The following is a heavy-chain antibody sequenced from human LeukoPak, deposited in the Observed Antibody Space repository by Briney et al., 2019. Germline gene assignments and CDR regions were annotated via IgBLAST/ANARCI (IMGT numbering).Heavy chain of an antibody. CDR2: IYYSGST. CDR1: GCSISSYY. J-gene: IGHJ5*02. V-gene: IGHV4-59*08. CDR3: ARGPATITIFGVVNWFDP. D-gene: IGHD3-3*01. Sequence: SETLSLTCTVSGCSISSYYWSWIRQPPGKGLEWIGYIYYSGSTNYNPSLKSRVTISVDTSKNQFSLKLSPVTAADTAVYYCARGPATITIFGVVNWFDPWGQGTLVTVSS.